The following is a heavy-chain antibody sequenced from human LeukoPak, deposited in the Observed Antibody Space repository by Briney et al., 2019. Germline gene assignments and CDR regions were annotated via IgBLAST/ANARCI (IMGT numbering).Heavy chain of an antibody. J-gene: IGHJ6*03. CDR1: GGSISSGSYY. Sequence: PSETLSLTCTVSGGSISSGSYYWSWIRQPAGKGLEWIGRIYTSGSTNYNPSLKSRLTISVDTSKNQFSLKLSSLTAADTAVYYCAREVEAAEEWPYPPYYYYYYYMDVWGKGTTVTVSS. CDR3: AREVEAAEEWPYPPYYYYYYYMDV. D-gene: IGHD3-3*01. CDR2: IYTSGST. V-gene: IGHV4-61*02.